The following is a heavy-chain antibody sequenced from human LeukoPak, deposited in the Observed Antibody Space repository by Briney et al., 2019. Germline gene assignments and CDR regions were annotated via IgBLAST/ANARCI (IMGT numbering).Heavy chain of an antibody. CDR3: ARDSRGPNYDFWSGYYNWFDP. Sequence: PSETLSLTCTVSGGSISSGGYYWSWIRQHPGKGLEWIGYIYYSGSTYYNPSLKSRVTISVDTSKSQFSLKLGSVTAADTAVYYCARDSRGPNYDFWSGYYNWFDPWGQGTLVTVSS. CDR2: IYYSGST. CDR1: GGSISSGGYY. V-gene: IGHV4-61*08. D-gene: IGHD3-3*01. J-gene: IGHJ5*02.